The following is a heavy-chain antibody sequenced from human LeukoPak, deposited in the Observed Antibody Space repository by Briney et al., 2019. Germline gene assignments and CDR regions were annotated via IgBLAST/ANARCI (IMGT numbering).Heavy chain of an antibody. CDR1: GGSMSSES. D-gene: IGHD6-19*01. Sequence: SETLSLTCTVPGGSMSSESWSWIRQPPGKGLEWIGYISYNGITKYNPSLKSRVTMSADTSKNQFSLKLNSMTAADTAAYYCVRGGQSSGWFGGYFDYWGQGTLVSVSS. J-gene: IGHJ4*02. CDR2: ISYNGIT. CDR3: VRGGQSSGWFGGYFDY. V-gene: IGHV4-59*13.